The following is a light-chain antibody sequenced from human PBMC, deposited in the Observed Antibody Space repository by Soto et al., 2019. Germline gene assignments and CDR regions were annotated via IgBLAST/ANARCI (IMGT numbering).Light chain of an antibody. Sequence: DSQMTQSPSSLSACVGDRVTITCQASQDIGNYLSWYQQKLGKXHKXLISDASNLQTGVPSRFSGSGSGTAGTFTIPSLRTEDCQTYDGQQYGDLPLTFGGGTKVEIK. CDR3: QQYGDLPLT. CDR2: DAS. V-gene: IGKV1-33*01. CDR1: QDIGNY. J-gene: IGKJ4*01.